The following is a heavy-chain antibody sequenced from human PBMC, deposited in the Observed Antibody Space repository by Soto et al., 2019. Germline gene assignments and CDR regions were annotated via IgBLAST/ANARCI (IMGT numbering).Heavy chain of an antibody. CDR1: GFTFSSYG. CDR3: VRDLAQGKYYFDY. Sequence: QVQLVESGGGVVQPGRSLRLSCAASGFTFSSYGMHWVRQAPGKGLEWVAVIWYDGSNKYYADSVKGRFTISRDNSKNTLYLQMNSLRAEDTAVYYCVRDLAQGKYYFDYWGQGTLVTVSS. V-gene: IGHV3-33*01. CDR2: IWYDGSNK. J-gene: IGHJ4*02.